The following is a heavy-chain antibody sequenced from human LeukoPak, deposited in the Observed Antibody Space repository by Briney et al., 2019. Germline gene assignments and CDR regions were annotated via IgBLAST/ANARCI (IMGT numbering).Heavy chain of an antibody. D-gene: IGHD3-16*02. J-gene: IGHJ3*02. CDR2: IYYSGST. V-gene: IGHV4-59*01. CDR3: GRAERGQYDYVWGSYRLNAFDI. Sequence: SSETLSLTSTVSGGSISSYYWSWIRQPPGKGLEWIGYIYYSGSTNYNPSLKSRVTISVDTSKNQFSLKLSSVTAADTAVYYCGRAERGQYDYVWGSYRLNAFDIWGQGTMVTVSS. CDR1: GGSISSYY.